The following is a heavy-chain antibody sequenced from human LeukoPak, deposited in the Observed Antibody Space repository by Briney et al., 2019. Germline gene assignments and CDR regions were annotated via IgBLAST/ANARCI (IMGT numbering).Heavy chain of an antibody. CDR3: ARFYCSTTSCHRADV. CDR1: GYSFTSYW. V-gene: IGHV5-51*01. J-gene: IGHJ6*04. D-gene: IGHD2-2*01. CDR2: IYPGDSDT. Sequence: GESLKISCKGSGYSFTSYWIGWVRQMPGKGLEWMGIIYPGDSDTRYSPSFQGQVTISADKSISTAYLQWSSLKASDTAMFYCARFYCSTTSCHRADVWGKGTMVTVSS.